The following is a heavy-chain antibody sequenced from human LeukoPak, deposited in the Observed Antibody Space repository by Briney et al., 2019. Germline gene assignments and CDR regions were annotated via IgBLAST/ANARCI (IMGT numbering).Heavy chain of an antibody. CDR1: GGSFSGYY. CDR2: INHSGST. J-gene: IGHJ4*02. Sequence: SETLSLTCAVYGGSFSGYYWSWIRQPPGKGLEWIGEINHSGSTNYNPSLKSRVTISVDTSKNQFSLKLSSVTAADTAVYYCAKDQVHSSDWAFDYWGQGTLVTVSS. D-gene: IGHD6-19*01. CDR3: AKDQVHSSDWAFDY. V-gene: IGHV4-34*01.